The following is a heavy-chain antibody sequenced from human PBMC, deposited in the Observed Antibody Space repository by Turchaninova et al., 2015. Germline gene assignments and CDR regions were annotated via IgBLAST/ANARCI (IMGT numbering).Heavy chain of an antibody. CDR1: GFTFKCYS. CDR2: IIHGGADT. J-gene: IGHJ3*02. V-gene: IGHV3-23*04. D-gene: IGHD3-22*01. CDR3: AKPPLPSSSSWSDAFDI. Sequence: EVQLVESGGGLVQPGGSLRLSCAATGFTFKCYSMSWFRQAPGKGLEWVSAIIHGGADTYYADSVKGRFTISRDNSKNTLYLQMNSLRVEDTAVYYCAKPPLPSSSSWSDAFDIWGQGTMVTVSS.